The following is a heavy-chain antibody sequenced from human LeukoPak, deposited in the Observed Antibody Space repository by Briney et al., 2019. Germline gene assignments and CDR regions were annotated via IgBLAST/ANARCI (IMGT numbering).Heavy chain of an antibody. D-gene: IGHD3-3*01. CDR1: GFIFDDYA. V-gene: IGHV3-9*03. Sequence: SGGSLRLSCAASGFIFDDYAMHWVRQGPGKGLEWVSGISWSSGSIGYADSVKGRFTIPRDNAKNSLYLQMNSLRAEDMALYYCAKDTSITIFGVVSSYYGMDVWGQGTTVTVSS. J-gene: IGHJ6*02. CDR2: ISWSSGSI. CDR3: AKDTSITIFGVVSSYYGMDV.